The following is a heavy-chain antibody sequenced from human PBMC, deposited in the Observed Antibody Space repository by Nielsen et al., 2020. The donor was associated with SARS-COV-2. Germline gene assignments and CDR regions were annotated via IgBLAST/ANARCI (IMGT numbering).Heavy chain of an antibody. D-gene: IGHD6-19*01. J-gene: IGHJ6*02. CDR2: LYTGDST. CDR1: GFTVSSNY. CDR3: ARGYSSGWYFGVPGYGMDV. Sequence: GGSLRLSCAASGFTVSSNYMSWVRQAPGKGLEWVSVLYTGDSTHYADSVKGRFTISRDTSKNTLYLQMNSLRVEDTAVYYCARGYSSGWYFGVPGYGMDVWGQGTTVTVSS. V-gene: IGHV3-66*01.